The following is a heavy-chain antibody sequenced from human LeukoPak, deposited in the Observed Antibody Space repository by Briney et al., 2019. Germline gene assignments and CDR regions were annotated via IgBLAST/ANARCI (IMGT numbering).Heavy chain of an antibody. V-gene: IGHV3-66*02. D-gene: IGHD3-3*01. Sequence: GGSLRLSCAASGFTVSSNYMSWVRQAPGKGLEWVSVIYSGGSTYYADSVKGRFTISRDNSKNTLYLQMNSLRAEDTAVYYCARASGFWSGYSDHWGQGTLVTVSS. J-gene: IGHJ4*02. CDR2: IYSGGST. CDR1: GFTVSSNY. CDR3: ARASGFWSGYSDH.